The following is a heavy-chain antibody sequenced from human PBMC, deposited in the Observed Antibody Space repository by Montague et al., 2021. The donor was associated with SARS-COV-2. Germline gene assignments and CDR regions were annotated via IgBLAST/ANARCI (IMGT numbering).Heavy chain of an antibody. J-gene: IGHJ5*02. CDR1: GGSISSSSYY. Sequence: SETLSLTCTVSGGSISSSSYYWGWIHQPPGKGLEWIGSIYYSGSTYYNPSLKSRVTISVYTSKNQFSLKLSSVTAADTAVYYCAGLGSPRITLFGVVTNNWIDTLGQGTLVTVSS. D-gene: IGHD3-3*01. CDR2: IYYSGST. CDR3: AGLGSPRITLFGVVTNNWIDT. V-gene: IGHV4-39*01.